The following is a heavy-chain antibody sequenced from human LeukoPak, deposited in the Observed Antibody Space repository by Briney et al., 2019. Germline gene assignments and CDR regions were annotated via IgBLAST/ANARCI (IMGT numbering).Heavy chain of an antibody. CDR3: ARGVYIAAAQYGY. Sequence: SGTLSLTCTVSGGSISNYYWSWIRQPPGKGLEWIGYIYYSGTTNYNPSLKSRVTISVDTSKNQFSLKLNSVTAADTAVYYCARGVYIAAAQYGYWSQGTLVTVSS. J-gene: IGHJ4*02. CDR1: GGSISNYY. CDR2: IYYSGTT. D-gene: IGHD6-13*01. V-gene: IGHV4-59*01.